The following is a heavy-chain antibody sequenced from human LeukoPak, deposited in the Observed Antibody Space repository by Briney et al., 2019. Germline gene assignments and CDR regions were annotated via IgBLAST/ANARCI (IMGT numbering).Heavy chain of an antibody. CDR3: ARAKGAVAGVFDY. Sequence: PGGSLRLSCAASGFTFSTYSMNWVRQAPGKGLEWVSSITSSSNFIYYADSVKGRFTISRDNAKNSLYLQMNSLRAEDTTVYYCARAKGAVAGVFDYWGQGTLVTVSS. J-gene: IGHJ4*02. CDR2: ITSSSNFI. CDR1: GFTFSTYS. D-gene: IGHD6-19*01. V-gene: IGHV3-21*01.